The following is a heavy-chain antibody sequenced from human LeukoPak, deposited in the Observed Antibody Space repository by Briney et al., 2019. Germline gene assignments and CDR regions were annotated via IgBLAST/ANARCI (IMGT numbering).Heavy chain of an antibody. CDR2: IYWDDDK. Sequence: SWIRQPPGKALEWLALIYWDDDKRYSPSLKSRLTITKDTSKNQVVLTMTNMDPVDTATYYCAHSGPTIAAAGIWGQGTLVTVSS. J-gene: IGHJ4*02. CDR3: AHSGPTIAAAGI. V-gene: IGHV2-5*08. D-gene: IGHD6-13*01.